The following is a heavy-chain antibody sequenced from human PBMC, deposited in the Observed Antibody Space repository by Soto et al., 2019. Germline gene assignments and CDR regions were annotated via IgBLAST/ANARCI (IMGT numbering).Heavy chain of an antibody. Sequence: GGSLRLSCAASGFTFSSYAMHWVRQAPGKGLEWVAVISYDGSNKYYADSVKGRFTISRDNSKNTLYLQMNSQRAEDTAVYYCARRTDDYIWGSYRYYYYYGMDVWGQGTTVTVSS. CDR1: GFTFSSYA. J-gene: IGHJ6*02. CDR3: ARRTDDYIWGSYRYYYYYGMDV. D-gene: IGHD3-16*02. V-gene: IGHV3-30-3*01. CDR2: ISYDGSNK.